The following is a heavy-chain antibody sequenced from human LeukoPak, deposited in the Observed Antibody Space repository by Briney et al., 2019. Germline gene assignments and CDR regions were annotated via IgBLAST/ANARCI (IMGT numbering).Heavy chain of an antibody. CDR1: GGSITTSSYY. CDR3: ASYFYFERSGYFCRYFQH. Sequence: SETLSLTCSVSGGSITTSSYYWGWIRQPPGKGLEWIGSIYHTGGAHYNPSLKSRVTISVDTSKNQFSLKLSSVTASDRAVYYCASYFYFERSGYFCRYFQHWGQGTLVTVPS. J-gene: IGHJ1*01. D-gene: IGHD3-22*01. V-gene: IGHV4-39*01. CDR2: IYHTGGA.